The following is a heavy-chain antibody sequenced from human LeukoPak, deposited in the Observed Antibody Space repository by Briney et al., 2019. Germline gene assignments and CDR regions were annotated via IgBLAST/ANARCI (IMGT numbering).Heavy chain of an antibody. Sequence: GGSLRLSCAASGFTFSSYGMHWVRQAPGKGLEWVAVIWYNGSNKYYADSVKGRFTISRDNSKNTLYLQMNSLRAEDTAVYYCAKGDSSGFCFDYWGQGTLVTVSS. D-gene: IGHD3-22*01. V-gene: IGHV3-33*06. CDR3: AKGDSSGFCFDY. J-gene: IGHJ4*02. CDR2: IWYNGSNK. CDR1: GFTFSSYG.